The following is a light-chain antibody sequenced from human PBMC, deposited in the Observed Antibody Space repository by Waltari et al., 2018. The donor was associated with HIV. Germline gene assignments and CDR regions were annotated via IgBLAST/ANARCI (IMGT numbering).Light chain of an antibody. CDR3: HQRSIWPLT. Sequence: DIVLTQSPATLSLSPGERATLSCRASQNVDNYLAWYQQKPGQAPRLLIYDASNRATGIPARFSGSGAGTDFTLTISSLEPEDFAVYYCHQRSIWPLTFGGGTKVEIK. CDR2: DAS. CDR1: QNVDNY. V-gene: IGKV3-11*01. J-gene: IGKJ4*01.